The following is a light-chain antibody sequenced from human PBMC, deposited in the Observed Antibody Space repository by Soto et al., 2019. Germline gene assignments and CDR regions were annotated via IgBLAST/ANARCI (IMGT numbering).Light chain of an antibody. Sequence: QSALTQPASVSGSPGQSITISCTGTSSDVGTYNLVSWYQQHPGKAPKLRIYEGNKRPSGVSHRFSGSKSGNTASLTISGLQTEEEADYYCCAYAGSDTVVIFGGGTKVTVL. CDR1: SSDVGTYNL. CDR2: EGN. V-gene: IGLV2-23*03. J-gene: IGLJ2*01. CDR3: CAYAGSDTVVI.